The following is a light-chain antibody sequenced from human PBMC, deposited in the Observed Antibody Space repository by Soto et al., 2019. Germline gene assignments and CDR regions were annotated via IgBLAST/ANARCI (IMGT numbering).Light chain of an antibody. CDR1: QSVSNY. CDR2: DAS. J-gene: IGKJ5*01. Sequence: EIVWTQSPATLYLSPGERATLSCRASQSVSNYLAWYQQKPGQAPRLLIYDASNRATDIPARFSGSGSGTDFTLTISSLEPEDFAVYYCQQRSNWPPFTFGQGTRLEIK. V-gene: IGKV3-11*01. CDR3: QQRSNWPPFT.